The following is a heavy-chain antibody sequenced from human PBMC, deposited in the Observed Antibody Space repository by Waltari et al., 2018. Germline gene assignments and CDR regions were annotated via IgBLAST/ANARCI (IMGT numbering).Heavy chain of an antibody. J-gene: IGHJ3*02. CDR1: GFTFDDYA. V-gene: IGHV3-9*03. Sequence: EVPLVESGGGLVQPGRSLRLSCAASGFTFDDYAMHWVRQAPGKGLEWVSGISWNSGSIGYADSVKGRFTISRDNAKNSLYLQMNSLRAEDMALYYCAKEVSHAFDIWGQGTMVTVSS. CDR3: AKEVSHAFDI. CDR2: ISWNSGSI.